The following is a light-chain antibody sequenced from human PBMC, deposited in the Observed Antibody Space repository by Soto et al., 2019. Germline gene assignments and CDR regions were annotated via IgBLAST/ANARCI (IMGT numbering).Light chain of an antibody. Sequence: QPVLTQPPSVSGAPGQTVSISCTGTSTNIGAGYGVHWYQQRPGTAPKLLIVGNTIRPSGVSNRFSGSKSGNTASLTISGLQAEDEADYYCISHTTRGNHVFGTGTKLTVL. J-gene: IGLJ1*01. CDR2: GNT. CDR3: ISHTTRGNHV. CDR1: STNIGAGYG. V-gene: IGLV1-40*01.